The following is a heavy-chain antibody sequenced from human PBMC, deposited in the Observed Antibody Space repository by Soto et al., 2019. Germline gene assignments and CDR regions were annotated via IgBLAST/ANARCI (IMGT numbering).Heavy chain of an antibody. CDR3: ARLPRKRYYDSSGYFDY. V-gene: IGHV4-31*03. J-gene: IGHJ4*02. CDR2: IYYSGST. D-gene: IGHD3-22*01. CDR1: GGSISSGGYY. Sequence: QVQLQESGPGLVKPSQTLSLTCTVSGGSISSGGYYWSWIRQHPGKGLEWIGYIYYSGSTYYNPSLKSRVTISVDTSKNQFSLKLSSVTAADTAVYYCARLPRKRYYDSSGYFDYWGQGTLVTVSS.